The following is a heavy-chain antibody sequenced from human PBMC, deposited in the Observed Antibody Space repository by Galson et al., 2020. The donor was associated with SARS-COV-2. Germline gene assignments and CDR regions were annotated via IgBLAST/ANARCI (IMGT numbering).Heavy chain of an antibody. D-gene: IGHD3-22*01. CDR2: ISSSSAYI. CDR1: GFAFSSFS. Sequence: GESLKISCEASGFAFSSFSMNWVRQAPGRGLEWVSSISSSSAYIYSADSLKGRFTISRDNAKNSLYLQMNSLRAEDTAVYYCSRDQYYYDNSESVDIWGQGTMVTVSS. J-gene: IGHJ3*02. CDR3: SRDQYYYDNSESVDI. V-gene: IGHV3-21*01.